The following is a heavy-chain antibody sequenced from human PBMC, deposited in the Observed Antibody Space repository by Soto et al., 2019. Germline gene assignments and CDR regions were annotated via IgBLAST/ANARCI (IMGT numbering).Heavy chain of an antibody. J-gene: IGHJ4*02. D-gene: IGHD3-16*02. CDR1: GFTFSSYS. CDR2: ISSSSSTI. V-gene: IGHV3-48*01. CDR3: ARDASKYDYIWGSYRHDY. Sequence: EVQLVESGGGLVQPGGSLRLSCAASGFTFSSYSMNWVRQAPGKGLEWVSYISSSSSTIYYADSVKGRFTISRDNAKNSLYLQMNSLRAEDTAVDYCARDASKYDYIWGSYRHDYWGQGTLVTVSS.